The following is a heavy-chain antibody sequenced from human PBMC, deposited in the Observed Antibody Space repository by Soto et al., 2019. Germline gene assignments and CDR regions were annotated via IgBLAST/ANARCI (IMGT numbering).Heavy chain of an antibody. D-gene: IGHD3-3*01. CDR2: IYSSGST. CDR1: GGDISTYY. J-gene: IGHJ5*02. Sequence: QVQLQESGPGLVKPSETLSLTCTVSGGDISTYYWTWIRQPAGRGLAWIGRIYSSGSTKYNPSLKSRVTMSLDTSKNQFSLRLSSVTAADTAVYYCARGQRFSDWFDPWGQGTLVTVSS. CDR3: ARGQRFSDWFDP. V-gene: IGHV4-4*07.